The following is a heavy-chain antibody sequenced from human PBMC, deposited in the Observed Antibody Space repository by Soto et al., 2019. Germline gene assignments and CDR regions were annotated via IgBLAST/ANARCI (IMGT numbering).Heavy chain of an antibody. CDR1: GFTFSGYA. CDR2: ISYDGSNK. Sequence: PGGSLRLSCAASGFTFSGYAMHWVRQAPGKGLEWVAVISYDGSNKYYADSVKGRFTISRDNSKNTLYLQMNSLRAEDTAVYYCARDVGATEGYWGQGTLVTVSS. D-gene: IGHD1-26*01. J-gene: IGHJ4*02. CDR3: ARDVGATEGY. V-gene: IGHV3-30-3*01.